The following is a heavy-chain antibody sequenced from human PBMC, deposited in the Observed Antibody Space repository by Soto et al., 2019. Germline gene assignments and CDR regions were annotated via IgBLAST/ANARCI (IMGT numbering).Heavy chain of an antibody. CDR3: ARSIPNYSSGWYYFDY. D-gene: IGHD6-19*01. V-gene: IGHV3-66*01. Sequence: GESLRLSCAASGFTVSSNYMSWVRQAPGKGLEWVSVIYSGGSTYYADSVKGRFTISRDNSKNTLYLQMNSLRAEETAVYYCARSIPNYSSGWYYFDYWGQGTLVTVSS. CDR2: IYSGGST. CDR1: GFTVSSNY. J-gene: IGHJ4*02.